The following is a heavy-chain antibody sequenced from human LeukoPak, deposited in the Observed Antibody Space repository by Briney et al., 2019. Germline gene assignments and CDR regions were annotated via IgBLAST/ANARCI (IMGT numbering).Heavy chain of an antibody. D-gene: IGHD1-26*01. V-gene: IGHV3-23*01. Sequence: GGSLRLSCAASGFTFSSSAMSWVRQAPGKGLEWVSAISNNGGYTYYADSVKGRFTISRDNSKNTLYLQMNSLRAEDTALYFCAKKAQYNGNYPLDYWGQGTLVTVSS. CDR3: AKKAQYNGNYPLDY. CDR2: ISNNGGYT. CDR1: GFTFSSSA. J-gene: IGHJ4*02.